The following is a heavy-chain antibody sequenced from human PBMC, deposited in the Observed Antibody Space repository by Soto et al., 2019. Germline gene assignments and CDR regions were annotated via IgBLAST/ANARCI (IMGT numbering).Heavy chain of an antibody. D-gene: IGHD3-22*01. CDR2: IYTSGST. CDR3: ARDFFTYDSSGPPVHYGMDV. J-gene: IGHJ6*02. CDR1: GGSISSYY. Sequence: SETLSLTCTVSGGSISSYYWSLIRQPAGKGLEWIGRIYTSGSTNYNPSLKSRVTMSVDTSKNQFSLKLSSVTAADTAVYYCARDFFTYDSSGPPVHYGMDVWGQGTRFTVSS. V-gene: IGHV4-4*07.